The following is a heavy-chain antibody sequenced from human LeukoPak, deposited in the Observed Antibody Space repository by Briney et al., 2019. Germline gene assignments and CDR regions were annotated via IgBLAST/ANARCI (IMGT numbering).Heavy chain of an antibody. CDR1: GLNFDDSA. CDR2: ISADGGST. J-gene: IGHJ4*02. CDR3: AKESGKFDH. V-gene: IGHV3-43*02. D-gene: IGHD3-16*01. Sequence: GGSLRLSCVASGLNFDDSAMHWVRQAPGKALEWVSLISADGGSTFSADSVKGRFSISRDNSKNSLYLQMNSLRSEDTAMYYCAKESGKFDHWGQGTLVAVSS.